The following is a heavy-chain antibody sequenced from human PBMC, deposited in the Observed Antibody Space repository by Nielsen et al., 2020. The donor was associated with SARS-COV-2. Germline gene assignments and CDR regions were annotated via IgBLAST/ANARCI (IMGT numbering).Heavy chain of an antibody. CDR1: GFTFSSYA. J-gene: IGHJ4*02. CDR3: AKGFPLSPAVAGHFDY. CDR2: ISGSGGST. V-gene: IGHV3-23*01. D-gene: IGHD6-19*01. Sequence: GESLKISCAASGFTFSSYAMSWVRQAPGKGLEWVSAISGSGGSTYYADSVKGRFTISRDNSKNTLYLQMNSLRAEDTAVYYCAKGFPLSPAVAGHFDYWGQGTLVTVSS.